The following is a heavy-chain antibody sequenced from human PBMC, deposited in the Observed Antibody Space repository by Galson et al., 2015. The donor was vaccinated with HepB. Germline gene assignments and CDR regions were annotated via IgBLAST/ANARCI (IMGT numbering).Heavy chain of an antibody. J-gene: IGHJ4*02. CDR2: IYSGGST. V-gene: IGHV3-66*01. D-gene: IGHD2-21*02. CDR3: AREKMTNCGGDCYPY. Sequence: SLRLSCTASGFTVSSNYMSWVRQAPGKGLEWVSVIYSGGSTYYADSVKGRFTISRDNSKNTLYLQMNSLRAEDTAVYYCAREKMTNCGGDCYPYWGQGTLVTVSS. CDR1: GFTVSSNY.